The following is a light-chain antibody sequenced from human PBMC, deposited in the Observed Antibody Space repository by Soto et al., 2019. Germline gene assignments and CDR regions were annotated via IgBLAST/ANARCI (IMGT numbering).Light chain of an antibody. J-gene: IGKJ1*01. CDR2: GAS. CDR1: QTIISTF. Sequence: EIVLTQSPGTLSLSPGERATLSCRASQTIISTFLAWYQQKPGQAPRLLIYGASSRATGIPDRFSGSGSATDFTLTISSLEPEDFAVYYCQQYGGSTWTFGQGTKVEIK. CDR3: QQYGGSTWT. V-gene: IGKV3-20*01.